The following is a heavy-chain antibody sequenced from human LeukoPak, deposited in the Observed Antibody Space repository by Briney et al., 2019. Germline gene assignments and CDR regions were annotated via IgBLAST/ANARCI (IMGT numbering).Heavy chain of an antibody. D-gene: IGHD3-9*01. CDR3: ARGHYDVLAASYKWTPDY. CDR2: ITSGGDYI. J-gene: IGHJ4*02. CDR1: GFTFNTFN. V-gene: IGHV3-21*01. Sequence: RGSLRLSCAASGFTFNTFNMNWVRQAPGKGLEWVSSITSGGDYIYYADSVKGRFTTSRDNAKNSPSLQLNSLRVEDTAVYYCARGHYDVLAASYKWTPDYWGQGTLVTVSS.